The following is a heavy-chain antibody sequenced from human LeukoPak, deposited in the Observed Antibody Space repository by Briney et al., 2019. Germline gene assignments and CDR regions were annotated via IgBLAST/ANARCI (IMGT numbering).Heavy chain of an antibody. CDR2: IHPNTGGA. CDR3: ARGGYDFNFGWFDP. Sequence: ASVKVSCKASGYTFTGHYIHWVRQAPGQGLEWMGWIHPNTGGAKYAQKFQGRVTMTRDTSISTAYMELSRLRSDDTAVYYCARGGYDFNFGWFDPWGQGTLVTVSS. J-gene: IGHJ5*02. D-gene: IGHD3-3*01. V-gene: IGHV1-2*02. CDR1: GYTFTGHY.